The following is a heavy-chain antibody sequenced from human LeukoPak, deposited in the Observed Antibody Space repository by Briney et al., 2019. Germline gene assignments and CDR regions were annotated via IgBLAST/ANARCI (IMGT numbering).Heavy chain of an antibody. Sequence: ASVKVSCKASGYTFTSYDINWVRQATGQGLEWMGWMDPNSGNTGYAQKFQGRVTMTRNTSISTAYMELSSLRSEDTAVYYCARGSYYGSGSYPDYWGQGTLVTVSS. V-gene: IGHV1-8*01. J-gene: IGHJ4*02. D-gene: IGHD3-10*01. CDR2: MDPNSGNT. CDR1: GYTFTSYD. CDR3: ARGSYYGSGSYPDY.